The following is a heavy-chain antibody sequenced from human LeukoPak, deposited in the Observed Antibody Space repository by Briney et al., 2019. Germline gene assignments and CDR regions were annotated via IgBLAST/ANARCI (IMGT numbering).Heavy chain of an antibody. CDR3: ARAGIYDSSGYSPDGAFDI. J-gene: IGHJ3*02. Sequence: PSETLSLTCTVSGGSISSGDYYRSWIRQPPGKGLEWIGYTYYSGSTYYNPSLKSRVTISVDTSKNQFSLKLSSVTAADTAVYYCARAGIYDSSGYSPDGAFDIWGQGTMVTVSS. CDR2: TYYSGST. D-gene: IGHD3-22*01. V-gene: IGHV4-30-4*01. CDR1: GGSISSGDYY.